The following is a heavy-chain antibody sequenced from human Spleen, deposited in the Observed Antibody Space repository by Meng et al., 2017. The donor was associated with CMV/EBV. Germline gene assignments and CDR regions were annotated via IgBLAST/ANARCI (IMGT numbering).Heavy chain of an antibody. J-gene: IGHJ5*02. Sequence: GGSLRLSCAASGLTVSSYWMHWVRQAPGKGLEWVSRINSEGSTTNYADSVKGRFTISRDNSKNTLYLQMNSLRAEDTAVYYCARDPEYHITIFGVVTPGWFDPWGQGTLVTVSS. V-gene: IGHV3-74*01. CDR1: GLTVSSYW. CDR2: INSEGSTT. CDR3: ARDPEYHITIFGVVTPGWFDP. D-gene: IGHD3-3*01.